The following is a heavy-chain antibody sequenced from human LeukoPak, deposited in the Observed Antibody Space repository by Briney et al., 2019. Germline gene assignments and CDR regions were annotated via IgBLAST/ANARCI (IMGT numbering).Heavy chain of an antibody. Sequence: GGSLRLSCAASGFTFSSYAMSWVRQAPGKGLEWVSAISGSGGSTYYADSVKGRFTISRDNSKNTLYLQMNSLRAEDTAVYYCTTMYYGSGSYYRPWDYWGQGTLVTVSS. CDR2: ISGSGGST. CDR1: GFTFSSYA. CDR3: TTMYYGSGSYYRPWDY. J-gene: IGHJ4*02. V-gene: IGHV3-23*01. D-gene: IGHD3-10*01.